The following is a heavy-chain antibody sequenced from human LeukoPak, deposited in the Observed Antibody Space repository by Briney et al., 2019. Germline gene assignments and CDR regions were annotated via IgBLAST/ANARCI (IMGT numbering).Heavy chain of an antibody. J-gene: IGHJ4*02. Sequence: GRSLRLSCSSSGFPFNEYIMHWVRQTPVKGLEWVSLLWYDGSKTYSADSVKGRFTISRDNSKNSQYLQMSSLRAEDTAVYYCARGRPHYDSNGHYPDFDYWGQGTLVTVSS. V-gene: IGHV3-33*01. CDR3: ARGRPHYDSNGHYPDFDY. CDR1: GFPFNEYI. D-gene: IGHD3-22*01. CDR2: LWYDGSKT.